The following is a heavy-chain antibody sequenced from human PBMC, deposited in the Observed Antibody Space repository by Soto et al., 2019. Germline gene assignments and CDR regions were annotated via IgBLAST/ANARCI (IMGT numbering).Heavy chain of an antibody. J-gene: IGHJ6*02. CDR1: GGTFSSYA. Sequence: QVQLVQSGAEVKKPGSSVKVSCKASGGTFSSYAISWVRQAPGQGLEWMGGIIPIFGTANYAQKFQGRVTITADESTSTAYMELSSLRSEDTAVYYCARDYSSGSHPGRMGYGMDVWGQGTKVTVSS. V-gene: IGHV1-69*01. CDR2: IIPIFGTA. D-gene: IGHD3-22*01. CDR3: ARDYSSGSHPGRMGYGMDV.